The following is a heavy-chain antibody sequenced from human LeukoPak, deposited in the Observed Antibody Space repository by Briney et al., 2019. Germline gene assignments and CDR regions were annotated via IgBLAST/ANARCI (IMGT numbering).Heavy chain of an antibody. CDR1: GYSFTRYW. J-gene: IGHJ4*02. V-gene: IGHV5-51*01. CDR2: IYPGDSDT. CDR3: ARHRAAVTTSPFDY. D-gene: IGHD4-11*01. Sequence: GESLKISCKGSGYSFTRYWIGGVRQMPGKGLEWMGIIYPGDSDTRYSPSFQGQVTISADKSISTAYLQWSSLKASDTAMYYCARHRAAVTTSPFDYWGQGTLVTVSS.